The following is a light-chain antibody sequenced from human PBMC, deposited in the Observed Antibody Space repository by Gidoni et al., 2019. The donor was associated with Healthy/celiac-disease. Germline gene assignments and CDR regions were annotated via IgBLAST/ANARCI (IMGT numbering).Light chain of an antibody. CDR3: QQRSNWPRYT. CDR1: QSVRSY. CDR2: DAS. Sequence: EIVLTQSPATLSLSPGERATLSCRASQSVRSYLAWYQQKPGQAPRLLIYDASNRATGIPARFSGSEPGTDFTLTISSLEPEDFAVYYCQQRSNWPRYTFGQGTKLEIK. J-gene: IGKJ2*01. V-gene: IGKV3-11*01.